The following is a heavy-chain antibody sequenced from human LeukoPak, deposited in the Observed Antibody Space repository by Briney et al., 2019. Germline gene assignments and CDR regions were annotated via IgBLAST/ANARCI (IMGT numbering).Heavy chain of an antibody. D-gene: IGHD6-19*01. V-gene: IGHV4-34*01. CDR2: INHSGST. CDR1: GGSFSGYY. J-gene: IGHJ4*02. CDR3: ARGRSSGWTNYFDY. Sequence: PSETLSLTCADYGGSFSGYYWSWIRQPPGKGLEWIGEINHSGSTNYNPSLKSRVTISVDTSKNQFSLKLSSVTAADTAVYYCARGRSSGWTNYFDYWGQGTLVTVSS.